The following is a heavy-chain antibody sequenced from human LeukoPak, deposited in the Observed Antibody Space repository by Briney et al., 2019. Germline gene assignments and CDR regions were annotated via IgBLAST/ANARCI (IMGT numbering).Heavy chain of an antibody. J-gene: IGHJ1*01. CDR2: ITGSGGST. D-gene: IGHD3-9*01. CDR3: ARDILTGSQSRFQH. CDR1: GFTFSIYA. V-gene: IGHV3-23*01. Sequence: GGSLRLSCAASGFTFSIYAMGWVRQAPGKGLEWVSAITGSGGSTHYVDSVKGRFTISRDNAKNSLYLQMNSLRAEDTAVYYCARDILTGSQSRFQHWGQGTLVTVSS.